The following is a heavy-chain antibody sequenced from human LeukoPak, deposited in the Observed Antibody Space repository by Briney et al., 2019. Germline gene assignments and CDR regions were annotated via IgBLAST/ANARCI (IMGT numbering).Heavy chain of an antibody. Sequence: ASVKVSCKTSGYTFTTYYIHWVRQAPGQGLEWLGIINPSGGTTTYAQKFQGRVTMTRDTSTSTVYMELDTLRSEDTAVYYCARGSNYYYDVTADYPRYWGQGTLVTVSS. D-gene: IGHD3-22*01. CDR3: ARGSNYYYDVTADYPRY. J-gene: IGHJ4*02. CDR2: INPSGGTT. CDR1: GYTFTTYY. V-gene: IGHV1-46*01.